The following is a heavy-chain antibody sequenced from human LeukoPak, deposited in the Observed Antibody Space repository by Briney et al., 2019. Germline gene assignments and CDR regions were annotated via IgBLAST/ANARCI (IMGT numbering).Heavy chain of an antibody. J-gene: IGHJ6*04. CDR1: GFTFSSYS. CDR3: AELGITMIGGV. Sequence: AGGSLRLSCAASGFTFSSYSMNWVRQAPGKGLEWVSSISSSSSYIYYADSVKGRFTMSRDNAKNSLYLQVNSLRAEDTAVYYCAELGITMIGGVWGKGTTVTISS. D-gene: IGHD3-10*02. CDR2: ISSSSSYI. V-gene: IGHV3-21*01.